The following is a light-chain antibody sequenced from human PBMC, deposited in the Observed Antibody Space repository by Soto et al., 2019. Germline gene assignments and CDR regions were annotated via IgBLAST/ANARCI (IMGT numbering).Light chain of an antibody. V-gene: IGKV1-27*01. CDR2: AAS. CDR3: QQYNNYPIT. J-gene: IGKJ5*01. Sequence: DIQMTQSPSSLSTSVGDRLTIICRASQGISNYLAWYQQKPGKVPKLLIYAASTLQSGVPSRFSGSGSGTDFTLTISSLQPEDVATYDCQQYNNYPITFGQGTRLEIK. CDR1: QGISNY.